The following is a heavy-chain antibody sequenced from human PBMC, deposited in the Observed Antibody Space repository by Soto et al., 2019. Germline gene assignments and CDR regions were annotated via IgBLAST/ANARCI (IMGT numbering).Heavy chain of an antibody. Sequence: KPSETLSLTCTFSCGSVTNSSYYWGWLRHSPGKGLEWIGSVYYRGRSYSKSSVKSRVTISVDTSKNRFSLSLNSVTASDTAVYFCVSQRTTVPTQAYFDYWGPGALVTVSS. CDR3: VSQRTTVPTQAYFDY. J-gene: IGHJ4*02. CDR1: CGSVTNSSYY. D-gene: IGHD4-17*01. CDR2: VYYRGRS. V-gene: IGHV4-39*01.